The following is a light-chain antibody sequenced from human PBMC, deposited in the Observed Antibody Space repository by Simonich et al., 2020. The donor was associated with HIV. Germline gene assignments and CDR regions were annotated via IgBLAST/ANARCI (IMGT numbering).Light chain of an antibody. V-gene: IGKV3-20*01. CDR1: QSVSSSY. J-gene: IGKJ5*01. CDR2: GAS. CDR3: QQYNNWPIT. Sequence: EIVLTQSPGTLSLSPGERATLSCRASQSVSSSYLAWHQQKPGQAPRLLIYGASSRATGIPDRFSGSGSGADFTLTISSLQSEDFAVYYCQQYNNWPITFGQGTRLEIK.